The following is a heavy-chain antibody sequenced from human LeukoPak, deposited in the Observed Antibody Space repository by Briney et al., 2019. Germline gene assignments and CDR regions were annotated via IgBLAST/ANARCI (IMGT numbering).Heavy chain of an antibody. CDR3: ARGSGSYSSPFDY. CDR1: GYTFTSYA. J-gene: IGHJ4*02. V-gene: IGHV1-3*03. Sequence: ASVKVSCKASGYTFTSYAMHWVRQAPGQRLEWMGWINAGNGNTKYSQEFQGRVTITRDTSAGSAYMELSSLRSEDMAVYYCARGSGSYSSPFDYWGQGTLVTVSS. CDR2: INAGNGNT. D-gene: IGHD1-26*01.